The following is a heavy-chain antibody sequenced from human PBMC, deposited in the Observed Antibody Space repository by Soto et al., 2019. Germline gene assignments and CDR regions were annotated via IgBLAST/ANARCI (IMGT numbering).Heavy chain of an antibody. CDR3: AKDPALVVVITTHYFDY. V-gene: IGHV3-23*01. J-gene: IGHJ4*02. CDR2: ISGSGGST. CDR1: GFTFSSYA. D-gene: IGHD3-22*01. Sequence: GGSLRLSCAASGFTFSSYAMSWVRQAPGKGLEWVSAISGSGGSTYYADSVKGRFTISRDNSKNTLYLQMNSLRAEDTAVYYCAKDPALVVVITTHYFDYWGQGTLVTVSS.